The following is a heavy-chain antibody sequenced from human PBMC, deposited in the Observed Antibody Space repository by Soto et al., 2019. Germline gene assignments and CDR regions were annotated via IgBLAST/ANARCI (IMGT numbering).Heavy chain of an antibody. J-gene: IGHJ4*02. CDR2: ISYDGSNK. Sequence: QVQLVESGGGVVQPGRSLRLSCAASGFTFSSYAMHWVRQAPGKGLEWVAVISYDGSNKYYADSVKGRFTISRDNSKNTLYLQKNSLRAEDTDAYYCARENYYDTGDFEYWGQGTLVTVSS. V-gene: IGHV3-30-3*01. D-gene: IGHD3-22*01. CDR1: GFTFSSYA. CDR3: ARENYYDTGDFEY.